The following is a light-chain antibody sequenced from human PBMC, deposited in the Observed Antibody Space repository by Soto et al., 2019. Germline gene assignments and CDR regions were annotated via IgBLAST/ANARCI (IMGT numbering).Light chain of an antibody. CDR3: SSYTSSMTNG. J-gene: IGLJ1*01. CDR2: DVG. Sequence: SVTGAALEAITISNTGTSIYVGCYNSVPWYQQHPGKAPILILYDVGDRPSVVSYRFSGSKSGNTASLTISGLQDADEADYSCSSYTSSMTNGFGGGTKVAVL. CDR1: SIYVGCYNS. V-gene: IGLV2-14*04.